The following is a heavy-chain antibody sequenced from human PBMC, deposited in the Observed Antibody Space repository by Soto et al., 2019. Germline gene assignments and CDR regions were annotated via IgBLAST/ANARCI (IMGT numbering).Heavy chain of an antibody. CDR3: ARDSYYDIWCYDY. J-gene: IGHJ4*02. D-gene: IGHD3-9*01. CDR2: IYYSGST. V-gene: IGHV4-61*01. CDR1: GGSVSSGSYY. Sequence: PSETLSLTCTVSGGSVSSGSYYWSWIRQPPGKGLEWIGYIYYSGSTNYNPSLKSRVTISVDTSKNQFSLKLSSVTAADTAVYYCARDSYYDIWCYDYWGPGPLVTVS.